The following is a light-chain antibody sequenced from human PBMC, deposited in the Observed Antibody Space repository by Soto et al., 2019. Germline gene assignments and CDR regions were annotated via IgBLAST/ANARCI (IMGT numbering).Light chain of an antibody. CDR3: QAWDSSTAAFYV. Sequence: SYELTQPPSVSVSPGQTASITCSGDKLGDKYACWYQQKPGQSPVLVIYQDSKRPSGIPERFSGSNSGNTATLTISGTQAMDEADYYCQAWDSSTAAFYVFGTGTKVTV. V-gene: IGLV3-1*01. CDR2: QDS. CDR1: KLGDKY. J-gene: IGLJ1*01.